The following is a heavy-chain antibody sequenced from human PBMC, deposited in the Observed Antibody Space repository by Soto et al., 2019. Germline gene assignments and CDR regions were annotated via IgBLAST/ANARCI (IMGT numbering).Heavy chain of an antibody. CDR1: GFTFSSYS. Sequence: EVQLVESGGGLVKPGGSLRLSCAASGFTFSSYSMNWVRQAPGKGLEWVSSISSSSSYIYYADSVKGRFTISRDNAKNSLYLQMYSLRAEDTAVYYCARMAIAASYDGAFDIWGQGTMVTVSS. CDR3: ARMAIAASYDGAFDI. J-gene: IGHJ3*02. CDR2: ISSSSSYI. D-gene: IGHD6-13*01. V-gene: IGHV3-21*01.